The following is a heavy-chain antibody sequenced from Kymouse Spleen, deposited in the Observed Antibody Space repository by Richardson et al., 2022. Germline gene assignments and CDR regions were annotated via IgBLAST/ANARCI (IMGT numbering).Heavy chain of an antibody. CDR1: GFTFSDYY. Sequence: QVQLVESGGGLVKPGGSLRLSCAASGFTFSDYYMSWIRQAPGKGLEWVSYISSSGSTIYYADSVKGRFTISRDNAKNSLYLQMNSLRAEDTAVYYCARDGITMVRGVIIC*ILPALGPGHPGHRLL. V-gene: IGHV3-11*01. D-gene: IGHD3-10*01. CDR2: ISSSGSTI. CDR3: ARDGITMVRGVIIC*ILPA. J-gene: IGHJ1*01.